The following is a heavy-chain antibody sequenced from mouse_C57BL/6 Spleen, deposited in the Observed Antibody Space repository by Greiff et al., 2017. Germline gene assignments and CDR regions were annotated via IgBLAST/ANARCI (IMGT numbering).Heavy chain of an antibody. V-gene: IGHV1-72*01. Sequence: QVQLQQPGAELVKPGASVKLSCKASGYTFTSYWMHWVKQRPGRGLEWIGRIDPNSGGTKYNEKFKSKATLTVDKPSSTAHMQLSSLTSEDSAVYYCARDSNYEGYFDVWGTGTTVTVSS. CDR3: ARDSNYEGYFDV. CDR1: GYTFTSYW. D-gene: IGHD2-5*01. CDR2: IDPNSGGT. J-gene: IGHJ1*03.